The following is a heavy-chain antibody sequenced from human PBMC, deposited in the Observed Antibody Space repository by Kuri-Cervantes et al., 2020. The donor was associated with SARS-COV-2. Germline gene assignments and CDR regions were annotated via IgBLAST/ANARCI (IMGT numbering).Heavy chain of an antibody. D-gene: IGHD3-10*01. J-gene: IGHJ4*02. CDR3: ARDSGSDY. CDR2: ISSSSSYI. V-gene: IGHV3-21*01. CDR1: GFTFSSYA. Sequence: GESLKISCAASGFTFSSYAMSWVRQAPGKGLEWVSAISSSSSYIYYADSVKGRSTISRDNAKNSLYLQMNSLRAEDTAVYYCARDSGSDYWGQGTLVTVSS.